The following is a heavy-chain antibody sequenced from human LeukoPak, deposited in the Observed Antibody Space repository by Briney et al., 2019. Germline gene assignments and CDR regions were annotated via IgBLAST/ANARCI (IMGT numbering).Heavy chain of an antibody. CDR3: ARDPPAVAANTYG. D-gene: IGHD6-6*01. V-gene: IGHV3-66*01. J-gene: IGHJ4*02. Sequence: GGSLRLSCAASGVTVSNNYMNSVRQAPGKGLEWVSLIYSGGSTYYADSVKGRFTISRDNSKTMLYLQMNSLRAEDTAVYYCARDPPAVAANTYGWGQGTLVTVSS. CDR2: IYSGGST. CDR1: GVTVSNNY.